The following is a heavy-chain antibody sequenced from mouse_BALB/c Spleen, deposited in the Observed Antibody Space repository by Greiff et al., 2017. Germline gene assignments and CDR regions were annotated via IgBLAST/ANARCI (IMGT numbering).Heavy chain of an antibody. J-gene: IGHJ4*01. CDR1: GYSITSGYY. CDR2: ISYDGSN. Sequence: DVKLQESGPGLVKPSQSLSLTCSVTGYSITSGYYWNWIRQFPGNKLEWMGYISYDGSNNYNPSLKNRISITRDTSKNQFFLKLNSVTTEDTATYYCARDYYDYDRAMDDWGQGTSVTVSS. V-gene: IGHV3-6*02. D-gene: IGHD2-4*01. CDR3: ARDYYDYDRAMDD.